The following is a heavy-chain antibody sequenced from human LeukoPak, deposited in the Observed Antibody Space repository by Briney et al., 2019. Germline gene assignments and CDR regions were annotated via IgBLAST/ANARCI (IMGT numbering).Heavy chain of an antibody. D-gene: IGHD2-2*01. CDR2: IRYDGSNK. CDR3: AEGQEDHQIASQNNIVVVPAALYYYYMDV. V-gene: IGHV3-30*02. J-gene: IGHJ6*03. Sequence: PGGSLRLSCAASGFTFSSYGMHWVRQAPGKGLEWVAFIRYDGSNKYYADSVKGRFTISRDNSKNTLYLQMNSLRAEDTAVYYCAEGQEDHQIASQNNIVVVPAALYYYYMDVWGKGTTVTVSS. CDR1: GFTFSSYG.